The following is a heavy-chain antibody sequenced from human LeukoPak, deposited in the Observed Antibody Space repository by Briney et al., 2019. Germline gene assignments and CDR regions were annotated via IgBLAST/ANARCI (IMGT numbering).Heavy chain of an antibody. CDR3: ARHRYYYDTSGYAFDC. CDR2: IYHSGSI. D-gene: IGHD3-22*01. V-gene: IGHV4-38-2*01. J-gene: IGHJ4*02. CDR1: GYSISSGYY. Sequence: PSETLSLTCAVSGYSISSGYYWGWLRQPPGKGLEWIGSIYHSGSIYYNPSLKSRVTISVDTSKNQFSLKLNSVTAADTAVYYCARHRYYYDTSGYAFDCWGQGTLVTVSS.